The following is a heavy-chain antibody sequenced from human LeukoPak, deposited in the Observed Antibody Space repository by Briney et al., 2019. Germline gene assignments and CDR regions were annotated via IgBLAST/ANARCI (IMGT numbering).Heavy chain of an antibody. J-gene: IGHJ4*02. D-gene: IGHD3-22*01. Sequence: GGSLRLSCAASGFTFSDYYMSWIRQAPGKGLEWVSYISSSGSTIYYADSVKGRFTISRDNAKNSLYLQMNSLRAEDTAVYYCASDYYDSSGYAHFDYWGQGTLVTVSS. CDR3: ASDYYDSSGYAHFDY. V-gene: IGHV3-11*01. CDR1: GFTFSDYY. CDR2: ISSSGSTI.